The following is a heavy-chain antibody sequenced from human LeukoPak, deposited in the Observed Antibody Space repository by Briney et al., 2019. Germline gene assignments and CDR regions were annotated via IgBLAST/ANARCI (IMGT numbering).Heavy chain of an antibody. CDR1: GYTFTRYA. CDR2: INTNTGNP. J-gene: IGHJ4*02. Sequence: ASVKVSCKASGYTFTRYAMNWVRQAPGQGLEWMGWINTNTGNPTYAQGFTGRFVFSLDTSVSTAYLQISSLKAEDTAVYYCARAGEYYYDSSGYYYSGLFDYWGQGTLVTVSS. CDR3: ARAGEYYYDSSGYYYSGLFDY. V-gene: IGHV7-4-1*02. D-gene: IGHD3-22*01.